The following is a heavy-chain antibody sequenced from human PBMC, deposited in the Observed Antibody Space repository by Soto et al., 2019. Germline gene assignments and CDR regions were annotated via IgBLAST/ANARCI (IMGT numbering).Heavy chain of an antibody. CDR2: IIPISGTR. J-gene: IGHJ4*02. D-gene: IGHD3-22*01. CDR3: ARGPDRSGFYLFDF. CDR1: GGSFSNHA. V-gene: IGHV1-69*13. Sequence: ASVKVSCKASGGSFSNHAISWVRQAPGQGPEWMGGIIPISGTRNYAQKFRDRVTITADESMTTAYMELSSLRSEDSAVYYCARGPDRSGFYLFDFWGQGTLVTV.